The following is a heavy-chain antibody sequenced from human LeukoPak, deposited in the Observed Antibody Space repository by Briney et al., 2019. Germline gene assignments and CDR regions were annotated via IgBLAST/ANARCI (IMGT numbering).Heavy chain of an antibody. CDR1: SDSITSSSYL. V-gene: IGHV4-39*01. CDR2: IYSNGHI. D-gene: IGHD3-10*01. CDR3: ARRHYGSGNIDS. J-gene: IGHJ4*02. Sequence: SEALSLTCSVSSDSITSSSYLWVWVRQPPGKGLEWIGDIYSNGHISYNPSLKSRAAISVDTSKNQFSLNLSSVTAADTAVYYCARRHYGSGNIDSWGQGTLVTVSS.